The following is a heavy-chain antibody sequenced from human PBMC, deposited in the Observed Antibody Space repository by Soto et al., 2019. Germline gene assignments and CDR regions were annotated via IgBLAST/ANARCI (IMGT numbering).Heavy chain of an antibody. V-gene: IGHV1-3*01. CDR3: ARPTYYYDSSGPPAY. D-gene: IGHD3-22*01. CDR1: GYTFTNYA. J-gene: IGHJ4*02. CDR2: INSANGNT. Sequence: ASVKVSCKASGYTFTNYAIHWVRQAPGQRLEWMGWINSANGNTQYSQKFQGRLTITRDTSASTGTMDLSSLRSEDTAVYYCARPTYYYDSSGPPAYWGQGTLVTVSS.